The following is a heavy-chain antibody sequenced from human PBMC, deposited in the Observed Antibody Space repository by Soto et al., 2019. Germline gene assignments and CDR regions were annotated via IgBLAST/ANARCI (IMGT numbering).Heavy chain of an antibody. CDR3: AKINEITMIVVVIPGYFDY. Sequence: QPWGSLILSGAASGITFSSYAMSRVRQAPGKGTQWVSAISGSGGSTYYAASVKGRFTISRDNSKNTLYLQMDSLRAEDTAVYYCAKINEITMIVVVIPGYFDYWGQGTLVAV. D-gene: IGHD3-22*01. CDR2: ISGSGGST. V-gene: IGHV3-23*01. J-gene: IGHJ4*02. CDR1: GITFSSYA.